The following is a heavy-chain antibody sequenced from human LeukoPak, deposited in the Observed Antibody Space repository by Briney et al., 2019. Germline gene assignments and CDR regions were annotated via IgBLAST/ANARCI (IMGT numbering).Heavy chain of an antibody. Sequence: SQTLSLTCTVSGGSISSGGYYWSWIRQHPGKGLEWIGYIYYSGSTYFNPSLKSRVTISVDTSKNQFSLKLSSVTAADTAVYYCARDIDPILTGYSDYWGQGTLVTVSS. D-gene: IGHD3-9*01. V-gene: IGHV4-31*03. CDR1: GGSISSGGYY. J-gene: IGHJ4*02. CDR2: IYYSGST. CDR3: ARDIDPILTGYSDY.